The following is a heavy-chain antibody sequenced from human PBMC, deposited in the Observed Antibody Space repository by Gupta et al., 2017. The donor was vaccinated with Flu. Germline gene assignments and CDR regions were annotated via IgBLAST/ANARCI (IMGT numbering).Heavy chain of an antibody. CDR3: DRWTLGAPVL. D-gene: IGHD1-26*01. CDR2: TRNKAQRYTT. CDR1: GFTSSDHY. J-gene: IGHJ2*01. V-gene: IGHV3-72*01. Sequence: EVQLVESGGGLVQPGGSLRLSCAASGFTSSDHYMDWVRQAPGKGLEWIGRTRNKAQRYTTEYAASLKGRFTISRDDYKNSVYLQMDRLKTEDTSLYYCDRWTLGAPVLWGRGTLVIGSS.